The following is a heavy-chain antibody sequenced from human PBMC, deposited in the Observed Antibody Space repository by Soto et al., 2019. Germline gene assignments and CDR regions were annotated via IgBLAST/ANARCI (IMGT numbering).Heavy chain of an antibody. CDR3: ARHLAFKSDYGGNSEFDY. D-gene: IGHD4-17*01. V-gene: IGHV4-39*01. Sequence: SETLSLTCTVSGGSISSSSYYWGWIRQPPGKGLEWIGSIYYSGSTYYNPSLKSRVTISVDTSKNQFSLKLSSVTAADTAVYYCARHLAFKSDYGGNSEFDYWGQGTLVTVSS. J-gene: IGHJ4*02. CDR1: GGSISSSSYY. CDR2: IYYSGST.